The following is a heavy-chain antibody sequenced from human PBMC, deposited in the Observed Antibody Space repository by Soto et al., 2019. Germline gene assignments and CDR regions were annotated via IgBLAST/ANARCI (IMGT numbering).Heavy chain of an antibody. V-gene: IGHV3-30*18. CDR3: AKGPAIVLVPAAMNYYYGMDV. Sequence: QVQLVESGGGVVQPGRSLRLSCAASGFTFSSYGMHWVRQAQGTGLEWVAVISYDGSNKYYAASVKGRFNISRDNSKNTLYLQMNSLRTADTAVYYCAKGPAIVLVPAAMNYYYGMDVWGQGTTVTVSS. D-gene: IGHD2-2*01. J-gene: IGHJ6*02. CDR2: ISYDGSNK. CDR1: GFTFSSYG.